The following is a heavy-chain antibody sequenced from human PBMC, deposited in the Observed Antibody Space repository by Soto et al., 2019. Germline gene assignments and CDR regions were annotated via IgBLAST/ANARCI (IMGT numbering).Heavy chain of an antibody. CDR2: ISYDGSNK. Sequence: QLGGSLRLSCAASGFTFSSYAMHWVRQAPGKGLEWVAVISYDGSNKYYADSVKGRFTISRDNSKNTLYLQMNSLRAEDTAVYYCARDSSSGWYSDYWGQGTLVTVSS. V-gene: IGHV3-30-3*01. CDR3: ARDSSSGWYSDY. J-gene: IGHJ4*02. CDR1: GFTFSSYA. D-gene: IGHD6-19*01.